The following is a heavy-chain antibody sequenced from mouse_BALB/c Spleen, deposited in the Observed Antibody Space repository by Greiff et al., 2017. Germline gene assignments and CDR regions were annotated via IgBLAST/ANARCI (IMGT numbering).Heavy chain of an antibody. V-gene: IGHV5-15*02. J-gene: IGHJ3*01. CDR3: ARDRGWFAY. CDR2: ISNLAYSI. Sequence: EVKLMESGGGLVQPGGSRKLSCAASGFTFSDYGMAWVRQAPGKGPEWVAFISNLAYSIYYADTVTGRFTISRENAKNTLYLEMSSLRSEDTAMYYCARDRGWFAYWGQGTLVTVSA. CDR1: GFTFSDYG.